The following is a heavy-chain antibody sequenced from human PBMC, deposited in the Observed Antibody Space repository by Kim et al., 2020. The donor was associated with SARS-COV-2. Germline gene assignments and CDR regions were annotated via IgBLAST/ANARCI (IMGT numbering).Heavy chain of an antibody. Sequence: KYYADSVKGRFTISRDNSKNTLYLQMNSLRAEDTAVYYCAREGVAVAADYWGQGTLVTVSS. CDR3: AREGVAVAADY. V-gene: IGHV3-33*01. CDR2: K. D-gene: IGHD6-19*01. J-gene: IGHJ4*02.